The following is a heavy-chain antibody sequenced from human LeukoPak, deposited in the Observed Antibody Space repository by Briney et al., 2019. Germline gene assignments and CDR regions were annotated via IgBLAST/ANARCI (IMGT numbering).Heavy chain of an antibody. CDR1: GGSISSSSYY. CDR3: ARLPGIAAAGAYLWFDP. CDR2: IYYSGST. Sequence: PSETLSLTCTVSGGSISSSSYYWGWIRQPPGKGLEWIGSIYYSGSTYYNPSLKSRVTISVDTSKNQFSLKLSSVTAADTAVYYCARLPGIAAAGAYLWFDPWGQGTLVTVSS. J-gene: IGHJ5*02. V-gene: IGHV4-39*01. D-gene: IGHD6-13*01.